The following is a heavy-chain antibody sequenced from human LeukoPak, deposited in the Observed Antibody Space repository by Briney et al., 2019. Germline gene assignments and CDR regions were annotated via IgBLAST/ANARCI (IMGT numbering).Heavy chain of an antibody. CDR1: GGSISSFY. CDR3: ARAHPYISGWYTALDI. CDR2: VYSSGNT. J-gene: IGHJ3*02. V-gene: IGHV4-59*01. Sequence: SETLSLTCSVSGGSISSFYWSWVRQPPGKGLECVGYVYSSGNTIYNPSLKSRVIISIDTSENQFSLKLSSVTAADTAVYYCARAHPYISGWYTALDIWGQGTMVTVSS. D-gene: IGHD6-19*01.